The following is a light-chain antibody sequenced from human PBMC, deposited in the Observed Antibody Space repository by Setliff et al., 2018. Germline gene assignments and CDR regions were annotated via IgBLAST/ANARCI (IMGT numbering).Light chain of an antibody. CDR1: SSDVGGYDY. CDR2: DVS. J-gene: IGLJ1*01. Sequence: QSALAQPRSVSGSPGQSVTISCTGTSSDVGGYDYVSWFQQHQGKAPKLMISDVSKRPSGVPDRFSGSKSGNTASLTISGLQAEDEADYYCCSYAGTYTPYDFGTGTKVTVL. V-gene: IGLV2-11*01. CDR3: CSYAGTYTPYD.